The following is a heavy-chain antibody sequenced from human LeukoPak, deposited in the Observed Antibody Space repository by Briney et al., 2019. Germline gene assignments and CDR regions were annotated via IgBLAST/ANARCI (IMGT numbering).Heavy chain of an antibody. Sequence: GGSLRLSCAASGFTFSNFWMSWVRQAPGKGLEWVADIKEDGSERYYVDSVKGRFIISRDNAKNSLYLQMNSLRAEDTGVYYCARDRPLDYWGQGTLVTVSS. V-gene: IGHV3-7*01. CDR1: GFTFSNFW. J-gene: IGHJ4*02. CDR3: ARDRPLDY. CDR2: IKEDGSER.